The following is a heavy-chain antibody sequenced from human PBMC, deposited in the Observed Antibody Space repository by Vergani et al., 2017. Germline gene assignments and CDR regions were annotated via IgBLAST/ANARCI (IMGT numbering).Heavy chain of an antibody. CDR3: ARDGTYYYGSGSFYLFDY. CDR2: IRADTGDT. Sequence: QVQLVQSGPEVKRPGASVKVSCKTSGYTFFNYGVNWIRRAPGQGFEWLGWIRADTGDTKYSERLQDRVTLTTDSSTNTAYMELRSLKSADTAVYYCARDGTYYYGSGSFYLFDYWGQGTLVTVSS. D-gene: IGHD3-10*01. CDR1: GYTFFNYG. V-gene: IGHV1-18*04. J-gene: IGHJ4*02.